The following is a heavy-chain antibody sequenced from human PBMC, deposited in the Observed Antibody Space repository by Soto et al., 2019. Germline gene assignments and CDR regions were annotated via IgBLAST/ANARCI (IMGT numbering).Heavy chain of an antibody. D-gene: IGHD6-19*01. CDR3: AGAGVSRGWRNALEI. V-gene: IGHV3-74*03. CDR1: GFTLSSYW. Sequence: EVQLVESGGGLVQPGESLRLSCAASGFTLSSYWMHWLRQAPGEGLVWVSRVNSEGSDAMYPHSVKGRFTISRDDAKNTLYLQMNSLRAEDTAVYYCAGAGVSRGWRNALEIWGQGTMVTVSS. J-gene: IGHJ3*02. CDR2: VNSEGSDA.